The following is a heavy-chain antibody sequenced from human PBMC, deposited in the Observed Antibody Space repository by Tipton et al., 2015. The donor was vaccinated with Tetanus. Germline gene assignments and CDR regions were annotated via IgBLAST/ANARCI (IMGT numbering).Heavy chain of an antibody. V-gene: IGHV4-61*01. J-gene: IGHJ2*01. Sequence: TLSLTCTVSGGSVSSGIYYWSWIRQPPGKGLEWFGYIYYSGSTNYKPSLTSRVTISVDTSKNQFYLKLRSVTAADTAVYYCARCNPAAWYFDLWGRGTLGSVSS. D-gene: IGHD2/OR15-2a*01. CDR2: IYYSGST. CDR1: GGSVSSGIYY. CDR3: ARCNPAAWYFDL.